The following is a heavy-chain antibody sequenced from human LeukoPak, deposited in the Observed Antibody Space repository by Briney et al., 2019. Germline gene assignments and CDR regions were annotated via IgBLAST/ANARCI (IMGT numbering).Heavy chain of an antibody. CDR3: ARDYDKAFDS. V-gene: IGHV4-4*07. CDR1: GASISSYY. J-gene: IGHJ4*02. D-gene: IGHD3-9*01. CDR2: IYSSGNI. Sequence: SETLSLTCSVSGASISSYYWSCIRQSAGKGLEWIGRIYSSGNINYNPSLKSRVTMSVDTSRNQLSLKLSSVTAADTAMYYCARDYDKAFDSWGQGTLVTVSS.